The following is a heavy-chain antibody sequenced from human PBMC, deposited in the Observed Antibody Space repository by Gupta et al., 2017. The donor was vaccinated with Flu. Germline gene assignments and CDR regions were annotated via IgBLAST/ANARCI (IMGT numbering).Heavy chain of an antibody. CDR3: ARDFVGVNNS. J-gene: IGHJ4*02. D-gene: IGHD1-20*01. CDR1: GFTFSNYW. Sequence: EVQLVESGGGLVQPGGSLRVSCAASGFTFSNYWMDWVRQAPGKGLEWVANINQGGDTRHYVDSVKGRFTISRDNARNSVYLQMDSLRAEDTAVYYCARDFVGVNNSWGQGALVTVSS. V-gene: IGHV3-7*01. CDR2: INQGGDTR.